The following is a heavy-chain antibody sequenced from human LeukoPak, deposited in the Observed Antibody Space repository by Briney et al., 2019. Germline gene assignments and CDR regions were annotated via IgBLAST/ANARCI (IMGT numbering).Heavy chain of an antibody. D-gene: IGHD4-17*01. CDR3: ARDNLEYGDHGRVGY. Sequence: AGGSLRLSCAASGFTFSSYAMHWVRQAPGKGLEWVAVISYDGSNKYYADSVKGRFTISRDNSKNTLYLQMNSLRAEDTAVYYCARDNLEYGDHGRVGYWGQGTLVTVSS. CDR1: GFTFSSYA. V-gene: IGHV3-30-3*01. CDR2: ISYDGSNK. J-gene: IGHJ4*02.